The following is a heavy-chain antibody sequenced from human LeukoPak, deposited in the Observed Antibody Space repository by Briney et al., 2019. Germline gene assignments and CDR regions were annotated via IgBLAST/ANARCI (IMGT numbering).Heavy chain of an antibody. CDR2: IRSKANNYAT. CDR1: GFTFSGSA. D-gene: IGHD5-24*01. J-gene: IGHJ4*02. Sequence: PGGSLKLSCAASGFTFSGSAMHWVRQASGKGLEWVGRIRSKANNYATAYAASVKGRFTISRDDSKNTAYLQMNSLKTEDTAVYYCTRLEPTDSAQFLWGQGTLVTVSS. V-gene: IGHV3-73*01. CDR3: TRLEPTDSAQFL.